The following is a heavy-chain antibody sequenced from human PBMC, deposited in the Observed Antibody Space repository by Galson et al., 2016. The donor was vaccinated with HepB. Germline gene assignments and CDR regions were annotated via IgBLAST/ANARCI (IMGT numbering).Heavy chain of an antibody. CDR1: GSSFTNFW. J-gene: IGHJ3*02. Sequence: QSGAEVTKPGESLRISCKTSGSSFTNFWIHWVRQMPGKGLEWMGRIDPSDSYTYYRPSLQGHVTISVDKSLSTAYLQWSSLKASDTAMYYCARLAPVVNAFDIWGQGTLVSFSS. CDR3: ARLAPVVNAFDI. V-gene: IGHV5-10-1*01. CDR2: IDPSDSYT.